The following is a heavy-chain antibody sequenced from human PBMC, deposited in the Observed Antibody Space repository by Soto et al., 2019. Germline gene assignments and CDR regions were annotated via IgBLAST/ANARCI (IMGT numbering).Heavy chain of an antibody. V-gene: IGHV4-31*03. CDR1: GGSISSGGYY. CDR2: IYYSGST. D-gene: IGHD2-2*01. CDR3: ARDPQDCSSTSCYDVGGFDY. J-gene: IGHJ4*02. Sequence: QVQLQESGPGLVKPSRTLSLTCTVSGGSISSGGYYRSWIRQHPGKGLEWIGYIYYSGSTYYNPSLKSRVTISVDTSKNQFSLKLSSVTAADTAVYYCARDPQDCSSTSCYDVGGFDYWGQGTLVTVTS.